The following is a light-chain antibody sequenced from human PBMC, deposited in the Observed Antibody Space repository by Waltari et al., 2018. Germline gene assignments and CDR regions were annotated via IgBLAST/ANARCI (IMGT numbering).Light chain of an antibody. J-gene: IGLJ3*02. CDR2: LDS. CDR3: HVWDGKTVM. Sequence: SSVLTQAPSVSVAPGQTAPVPCGGEQIGGCSVPLYQQRPGRAPVLVVYLDSERPPGIPDRFSGSKSGNAATLTISRVEAGDEADYYCHVWDGKTVMFGGGTKLTVL. V-gene: IGLV3-21*02. CDR1: QIGGCS.